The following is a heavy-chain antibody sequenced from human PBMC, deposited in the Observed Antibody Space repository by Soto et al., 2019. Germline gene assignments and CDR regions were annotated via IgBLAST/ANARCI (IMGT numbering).Heavy chain of an antibody. CDR1: GYTFTTCG. V-gene: IGHV1-18*01. Sequence: ASVKVSCKTSGYTFTTCGITWVRQAPGQGLEWMGWISAYNGNTNYAQSLQDRVTMTTDTSTSTAYMEVRRLRYDDTAVYSCAKTVTIFAKVTCCKRWRQGPRVIVST. CDR3: AKTVTIFAKVTCCKR. D-gene: IGHD3-3*01. CDR2: ISAYNGNT. J-gene: IGHJ1*01.